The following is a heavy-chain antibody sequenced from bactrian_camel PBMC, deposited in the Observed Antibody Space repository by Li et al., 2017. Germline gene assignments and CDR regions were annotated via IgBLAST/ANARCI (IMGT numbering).Heavy chain of an antibody. V-gene: IGHV3S1*01. CDR2: IDSHGAI. CDR3: AKGPGYYSEWDA. CDR1: GSTAGAHN. D-gene: IGHD4*01. J-gene: IGHJ6*01. Sequence: QVQLVESGGELVQPGGSLRLSCTASGSTAGAHNMGWFRQSPGKSREGVAVIDSHGAIAYRDSVKGRFTVSRINAYNTLHLQLSRLKPEDTAIYYCAKGPGYYSEWDAWGQGTQVTVS.